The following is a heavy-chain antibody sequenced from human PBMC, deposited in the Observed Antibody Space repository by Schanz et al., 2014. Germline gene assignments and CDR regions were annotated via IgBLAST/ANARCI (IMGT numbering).Heavy chain of an antibody. J-gene: IGHJ6*02. CDR3: ARPLGPNYYYYGLDV. Sequence: EVQLVESGGGLVKPGGSLRLSCAASGFTLSVYTMNWVRQAPGKGLEWVSSISSSGFSTNYADSVKGRFTISRDNAENSLFLQMNSLRAEDTAVYYCARPLGPNYYYYGLDVWGQGTTVTVSS. CDR2: ISSSGFST. V-gene: IGHV3-21*01. CDR1: GFTLSVYT.